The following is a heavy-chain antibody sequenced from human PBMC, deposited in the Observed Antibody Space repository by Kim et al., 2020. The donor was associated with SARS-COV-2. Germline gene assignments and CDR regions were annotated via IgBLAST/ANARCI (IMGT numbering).Heavy chain of an antibody. Sequence: GGSLRLSCSASGFSFSTYSMQWVRQAPGRGLEYILAISGNGGSTYYADSVKGRFTISRDNSKNTLYLQMNSVRTEDTAVYYCVKPGSTTRWYSDYWGQGTLVTVSS. CDR3: VKPGSTTRWYSDY. J-gene: IGHJ4*02. D-gene: IGHD2-15*01. CDR1: GFSFSTYS. V-gene: IGHV3-64D*09. CDR2: ISGNGGST.